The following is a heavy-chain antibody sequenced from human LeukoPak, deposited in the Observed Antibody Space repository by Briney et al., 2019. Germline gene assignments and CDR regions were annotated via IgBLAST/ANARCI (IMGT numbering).Heavy chain of an antibody. CDR3: ARDNGYSYGTFDY. CDR1: GFTFSSYA. CDR2: ISYDGSNK. J-gene: IGHJ4*02. V-gene: IGHV3-30-3*01. Sequence: PGGSLRLSCAASGFTFSSYAMHWVRQAPGKGLEWVAVISYDGSNKYYPDSVKGRFTISRDNSKNTLYLQMNSLRAEDTAVYYCARDNGYSYGTFDYWGQGILVTVST. D-gene: IGHD5-18*01.